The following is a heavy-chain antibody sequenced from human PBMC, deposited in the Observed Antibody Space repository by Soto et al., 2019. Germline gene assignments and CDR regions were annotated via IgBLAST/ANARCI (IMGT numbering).Heavy chain of an antibody. J-gene: IGHJ6*01. CDR2: IQSGGPT. V-gene: IGHV3-66*01. D-gene: IGHD2-15*01. CDR3: ARDDVLCDGGRCYGVPLDV. CDR1: GFTVSSKY. Sequence: EVHLVESGGGLVQPGGSLRLSCAASGFTVSSKYMSWVRQAPGKGLEWVSLIQSGGPTYYADSVKGRFTISRDTSENTLHLQMDSLGAGDTAVYYCARDDVLCDGGRCYGVPLDVW.